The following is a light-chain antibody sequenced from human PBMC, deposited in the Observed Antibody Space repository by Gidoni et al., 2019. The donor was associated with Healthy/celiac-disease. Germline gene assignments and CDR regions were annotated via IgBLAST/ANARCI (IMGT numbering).Light chain of an antibody. J-gene: IGLJ2*01. Sequence: SSELTQDPAVSVALGQTVRITCQGDSLRSYYASWYQQKPGQAPLLVIYGKNNRPSGIPDRFSGSSSGNTASLTITGAQAEDEADYSCNSRDSSGNHGFGGGTKLTVL. V-gene: IGLV3-19*01. CDR1: SLRSYY. CDR3: NSRDSSGNHG. CDR2: GKN.